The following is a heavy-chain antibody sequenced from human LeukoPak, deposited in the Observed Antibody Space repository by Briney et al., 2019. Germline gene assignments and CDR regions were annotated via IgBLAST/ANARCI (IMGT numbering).Heavy chain of an antibody. Sequence: ASVKVSCKVSGYTLTELSMHWVRQAPGKGLEWMGGFDPEDGETIYAQKFQGRVTMTEDTSTDTAYMELSSLRSEDTAVYYCATWRKEGYDSSGYSPYFDYWGQGTLVTVSS. CDR2: FDPEDGET. CDR3: ATWRKEGYDSSGYSPYFDY. V-gene: IGHV1-24*01. D-gene: IGHD3-22*01. CDR1: GYTLTELS. J-gene: IGHJ4*02.